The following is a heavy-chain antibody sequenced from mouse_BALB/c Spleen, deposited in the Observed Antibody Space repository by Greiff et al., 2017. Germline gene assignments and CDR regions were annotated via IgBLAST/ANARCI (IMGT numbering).Heavy chain of an antibody. CDR2: INPSSGYT. D-gene: IGHD2-3*01. CDR1: GYTFTSYT. V-gene: IGHV1-4*01. CDR3: ARWGYDGYFYYAMDY. Sequence: VQLQQSGAELARPGASVKMSCKASGYTFTSYTMHWVKQRPGQGLEWIGYINPSSGYTNYNQKFKDKATLTADKSSSTAYMQLSSLTSEDSAVYYCARWGYDGYFYYAMDYWGQGTSVTVSS. J-gene: IGHJ4*01.